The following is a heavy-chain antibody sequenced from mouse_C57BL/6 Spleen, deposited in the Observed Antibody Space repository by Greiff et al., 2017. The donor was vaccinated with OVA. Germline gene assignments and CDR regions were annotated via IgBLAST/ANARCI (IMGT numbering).Heavy chain of an antibody. CDR3: AGPNSGYFDY. CDR1: GYTFTDYY. V-gene: IGHV1-26*01. Sequence: EVQLQQSGPELVKPGASVKISCKASGYTFTDYYMNWVKQSHGKSLEWIGDINPNNGGTSYNQKFKGKATLTVDKSSSTAYMELRSLTSEDSAVYYCAGPNSGYFDYWGQGTTLTVSS. J-gene: IGHJ2*01. D-gene: IGHD3-2*02. CDR2: INPNNGGT.